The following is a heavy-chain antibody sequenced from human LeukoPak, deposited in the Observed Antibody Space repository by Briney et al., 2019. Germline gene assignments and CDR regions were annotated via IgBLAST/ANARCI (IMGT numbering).Heavy chain of an antibody. CDR1: GYTFTSYY. CDR2: INPSGGST. Sequence: ASGKVSCKASGYTFTSYYMPWVRQAPGQGLGWMGIINPSGGSTSFAQKFQGRVTMTRDTSTSTVYMDLSSLRSEDTAVYYCARGHDFWSGYSDYWGQGTLVTVSS. J-gene: IGHJ4*02. D-gene: IGHD3-3*01. CDR3: ARGHDFWSGYSDY. V-gene: IGHV1-46*01.